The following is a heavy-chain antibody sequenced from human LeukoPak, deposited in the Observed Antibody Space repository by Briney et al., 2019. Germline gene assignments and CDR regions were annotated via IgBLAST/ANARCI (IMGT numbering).Heavy chain of an antibody. CDR3: TRGRGSYSLDY. V-gene: IGHV3-23*01. D-gene: IGHD1-26*01. CDR2: ISGSGGST. CDR1: GFTFSSYA. J-gene: IGHJ4*02. Sequence: GGSLRLSCAASGFTFSSYAMSWVRQAPGKGLEWVPAISGSGGSTYYADSVKGRFTISRDNSKNTLYLQMNSLRAEDTAIYYCTRGRGSYSLDYWGRGTLVTVSS.